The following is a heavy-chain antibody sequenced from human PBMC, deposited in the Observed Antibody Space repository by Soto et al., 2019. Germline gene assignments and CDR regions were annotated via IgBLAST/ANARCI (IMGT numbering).Heavy chain of an antibody. CDR3: ARPFVVVPAAKNAFDI. V-gene: IGHV5-51*01. CDR2: IYPGDSDT. J-gene: IGHJ3*02. Sequence: GESLKISCKGSGYSFTSYWIGWVRQMPGKGLEWMGIIYPGDSDTRYSPSFQGQVTISADKSISTAYLQWSSLKASDTAMYYCARPFVVVPAAKNAFDIWGQGTMVTVSS. CDR1: GYSFTSYW. D-gene: IGHD2-2*01.